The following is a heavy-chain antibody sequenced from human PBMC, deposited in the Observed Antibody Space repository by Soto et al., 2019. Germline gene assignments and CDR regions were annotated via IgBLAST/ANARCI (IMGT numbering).Heavy chain of an antibody. CDR3: ARTGDGHHDFLDY. D-gene: IGHD1-1*01. CDR1: GYVFSSSYW. Sequence: SCKXSGYVFSSSYWMNWVRQAPGKGLEWVANINQDGNEDNLLDSVKGRFTISRDNAKNSLFLQMNSLRVDDTAVYYCARTGDGHHDFLDYWGQGALVTVS. CDR2: INQDGNED. J-gene: IGHJ4*02. V-gene: IGHV3-7*01.